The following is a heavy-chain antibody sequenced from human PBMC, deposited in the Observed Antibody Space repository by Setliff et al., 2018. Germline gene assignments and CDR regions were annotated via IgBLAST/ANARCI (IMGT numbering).Heavy chain of an antibody. Sequence: SVKVSCKASGGTFSSYDISWVRQAPGQGLEWMGRIIPIFGTANYAQKLQGRVTMTTDTSTSTAYMELRSLRSDDTAVYYCARVLFHCSSTSCYLDAFDIWGQGTMVT. V-gene: IGHV1-69*05. CDR1: GGTFSSYD. J-gene: IGHJ3*02. CDR3: ARVLFHCSSTSCYLDAFDI. D-gene: IGHD2-2*01. CDR2: IIPIFGTA.